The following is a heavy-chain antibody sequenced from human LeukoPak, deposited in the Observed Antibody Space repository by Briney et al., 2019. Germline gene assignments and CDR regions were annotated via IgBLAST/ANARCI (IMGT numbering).Heavy chain of an antibody. D-gene: IGHD3-16*02. CDR2: MNPNSGNT. Sequence: ASVEVSCKASGYTFTSYDINWVRQATGQGLEWMGWMNPNSGNTGYAQKFQGRVTMTRNTSISTAYMELSSLRSEDTAVYYCARDSIMITFGGVIVIPHDYWGQGTLVTVSS. J-gene: IGHJ4*02. CDR3: ARDSIMITFGGVIVIPHDY. V-gene: IGHV1-8*01. CDR1: GYTFTSYD.